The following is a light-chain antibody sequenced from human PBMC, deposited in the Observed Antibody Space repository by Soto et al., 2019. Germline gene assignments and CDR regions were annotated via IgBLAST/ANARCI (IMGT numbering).Light chain of an antibody. CDR2: GAS. Sequence: EIVLTQSPGTLSLSPGGRATLSCRASQSVSSSYLACYQQKPGQAPRLLIYGASTRATGIPARFSGSGSAREFTPPTSSRLAAEVSAYYCQHYNRCPPCTFGQGTKVDIK. CDR1: QSVSSSY. J-gene: IGKJ1*01. V-gene: IGKV3-15*01. CDR3: QHYNRCPPCT.